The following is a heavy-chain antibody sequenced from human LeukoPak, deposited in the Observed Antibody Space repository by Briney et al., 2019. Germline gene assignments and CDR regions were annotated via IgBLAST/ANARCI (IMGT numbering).Heavy chain of an antibody. D-gene: IGHD5-24*01. J-gene: IGHJ4*02. V-gene: IGHV4-59*01. Sequence: PSETLSLTXTVSGGSISSYYWSWIRQTPGKGLEWIGYIYYSGSTNYNPSLKSRVTISVDTSKNQFSLKLSSVTAADTAVYYCARGEMATMRGIDYWGQGTLVTVSS. CDR2: IYYSGST. CDR3: ARGEMATMRGIDY. CDR1: GGSISSYY.